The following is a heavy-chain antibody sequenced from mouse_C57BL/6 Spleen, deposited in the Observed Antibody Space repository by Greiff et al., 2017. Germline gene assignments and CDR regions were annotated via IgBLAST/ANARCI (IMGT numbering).Heavy chain of an antibody. CDR3: ARDGSSLYYFAY. D-gene: IGHD1-1*01. V-gene: IGHV1-53*01. Sequence: VQLQQPGTELVKPGASVKLSCKASGYTFTSYWMHWVKQRPGQGLEWLGNINPSNGGTNYNEKFKSKATLTIDKSSSTAYMHLSSLTSEDSAVYYCARDGSSLYYFAYWGQGTTLTVSS. CDR1: GYTFTSYW. CDR2: INPSNGGT. J-gene: IGHJ2*01.